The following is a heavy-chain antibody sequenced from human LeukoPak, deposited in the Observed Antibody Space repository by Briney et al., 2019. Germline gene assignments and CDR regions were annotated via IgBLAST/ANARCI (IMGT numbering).Heavy chain of an antibody. J-gene: IGHJ5*02. V-gene: IGHV4-59*01. D-gene: IGHD2-2*01. CDR1: GGSISSYY. Sequence: SETLSLTCTVSGGSISSYYWSWIRQPPGKGLEWIGYIYYSGSTNYNPSLKSRVTISVDTSKNQFSLKLSSVTAADTAVYYCARHLYGYCSSTSCYPGMFDPWGQGTLVTVSS. CDR3: ARHLYGYCSSTSCYPGMFDP. CDR2: IYYSGST.